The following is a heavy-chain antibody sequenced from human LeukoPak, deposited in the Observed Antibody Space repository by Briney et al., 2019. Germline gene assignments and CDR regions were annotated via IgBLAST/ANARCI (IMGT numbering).Heavy chain of an antibody. Sequence: PSETLSLTCAVSGVSFNDYYWSWVRQTPGQGMELIGEINLSGHTNDTPSLNSRVTLSIDTSRKQFSLNVTSVTVADTGIYYCTRMTTGHDYWGQGTLVTVSS. V-gene: IGHV4-34*01. D-gene: IGHD4-17*01. CDR1: GVSFNDYY. CDR2: INLSGHT. J-gene: IGHJ4*02. CDR3: TRMTTGHDY.